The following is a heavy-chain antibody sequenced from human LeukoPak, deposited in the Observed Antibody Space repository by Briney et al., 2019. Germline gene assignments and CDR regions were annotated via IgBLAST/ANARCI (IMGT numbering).Heavy chain of an antibody. CDR3: ARHEGGAGRPLGW. V-gene: IGHV4-38-2*01. D-gene: IGHD6-6*01. CDR1: GYSISSGYY. CDR2: IYHSGST. J-gene: IGHJ4*02. Sequence: SETLSLTCAVSGYSISSGYYWGWIRQPPGKGLEWIGSIYHSGSTYYNPSLKSRVTISVDSSKNQFSLKLTSVTAADTAVYYCARHEGGAGRPLGWWGQGTLVTVSS.